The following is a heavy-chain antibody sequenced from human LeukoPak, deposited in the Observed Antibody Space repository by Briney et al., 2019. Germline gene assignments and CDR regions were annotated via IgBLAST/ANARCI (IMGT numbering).Heavy chain of an antibody. V-gene: IGHV4-31*11. CDR1: GGSISSSNYY. CDR3: ARFDIGHNLASFDY. CDR2: IYYSGST. D-gene: IGHD5-12*01. J-gene: IGHJ4*02. Sequence: PSETLSLTCAVSGGSISSSNYYWSWIRQHPGKGLEWIGYIYYSGSTYYNPSLKSRVTISVDTSKNQFSLKLSSVTAADTAVYYCARFDIGHNLASFDYWGQGTLVTVSS.